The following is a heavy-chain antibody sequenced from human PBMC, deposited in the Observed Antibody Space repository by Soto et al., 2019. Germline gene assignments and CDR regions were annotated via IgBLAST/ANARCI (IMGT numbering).Heavy chain of an antibody. CDR3: VKDGSSGWPYYYGMDV. V-gene: IGHV3-30*18. Sequence: PGWSLRLSCAASGFTFSSYGMHWVRQAPGKGLEWVAVISYDGRNKYYADSVKGRFTISRDNSKNTLYLQMSSLRPEDTAVYYCVKDGSSGWPYYYGMDVWGQGTTVTVSS. D-gene: IGHD6-19*01. CDR2: ISYDGRNK. CDR1: GFTFSSYG. J-gene: IGHJ6*02.